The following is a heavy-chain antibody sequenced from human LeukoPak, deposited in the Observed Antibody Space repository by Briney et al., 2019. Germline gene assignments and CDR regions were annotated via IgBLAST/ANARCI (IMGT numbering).Heavy chain of an antibody. CDR2: ISSSGSTI. CDR1: GFAFSSYE. Sequence: GGSLRLSCAASGFAFSSYEMNWVRQAPGKGLEWVSYISSSGSTIYYADSVKGRFTISRDNAKNSLYLQLNSLRAEDTAVYYCARPVVAATTPDTFDIWGQGTMVTVSS. J-gene: IGHJ3*02. D-gene: IGHD2-15*01. V-gene: IGHV3-48*03. CDR3: ARPVVAATTPDTFDI.